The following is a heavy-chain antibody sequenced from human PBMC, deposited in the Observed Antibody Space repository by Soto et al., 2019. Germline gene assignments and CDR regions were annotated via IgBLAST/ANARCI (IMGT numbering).Heavy chain of an antibody. CDR2: IDPSDSQT. V-gene: IGHV5-10-1*01. D-gene: IGHD6-19*01. CDR3: ARLKGGIAVAGHTRPPFGMDV. J-gene: IGHJ6*02. Sequence: PGESPKISCKGPGYSFAGYWITWVRQKPGKGLEWMGRIDPSDSQTYYSPSFRGHVTISVTKSITTVSLQWSSLKASDTAMYYCARLKGGIAVAGHTRPPFGMDVWGQGTTVTVSS. CDR1: GYSFAGYW.